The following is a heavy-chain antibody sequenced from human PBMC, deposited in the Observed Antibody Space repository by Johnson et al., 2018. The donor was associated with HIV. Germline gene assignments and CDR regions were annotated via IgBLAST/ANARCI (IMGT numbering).Heavy chain of an antibody. CDR2: IYSGGST. CDR3: ARGRYYDSSGYESGAFDI. Sequence: VQLVESGGGLVKPGGSLRLSCAASGFTVSSNYMSWVRQAPGKGLEWVSVIYSGGSTYYADSVKGRFTISRDNSKNTLYLQMNSLRAEDTAVYYCARGRYYDSSGYESGAFDIWGQGTMVTVSS. D-gene: IGHD3-22*01. V-gene: IGHV3-66*01. CDR1: GFTVSSNY. J-gene: IGHJ3*02.